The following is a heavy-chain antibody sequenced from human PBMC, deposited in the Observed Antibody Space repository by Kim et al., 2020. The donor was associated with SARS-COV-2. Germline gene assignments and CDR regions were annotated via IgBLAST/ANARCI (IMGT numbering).Heavy chain of an antibody. J-gene: IGHJ4*02. Sequence: SYAQKFQGRVTTTRDTSTSTVYMELSSLRSEDTAVYYCARELMVTGGFDYWGQGTLVTVSS. V-gene: IGHV1-46*01. D-gene: IGHD5-18*01. CDR3: ARELMVTGGFDY.